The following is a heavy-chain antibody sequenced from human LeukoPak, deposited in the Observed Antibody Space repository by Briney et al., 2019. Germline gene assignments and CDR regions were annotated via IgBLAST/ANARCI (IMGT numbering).Heavy chain of an antibody. J-gene: IGHJ4*02. D-gene: IGHD3-10*01. CDR2: ISSSSSYI. Sequence: GGNLSCSAAGSAFTFSSNSWNWVRQAPGKGLEGVSSISSSSSYIYYADSVKGRFTISTDNAKTSLYLQMHSLRAEDTAMYYCARDRNYGSVIYYRSYYLDYWGQGTLVTVSS. CDR3: ARDRNYGSVIYYRSYYLDY. CDR1: AFTFSSNS. V-gene: IGHV3-21*01.